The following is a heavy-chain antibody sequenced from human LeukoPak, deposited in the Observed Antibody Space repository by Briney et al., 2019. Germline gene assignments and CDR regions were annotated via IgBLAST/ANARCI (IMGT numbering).Heavy chain of an antibody. CDR3: ARIPVDYDFWSGYYMDY. V-gene: IGHV1-18*01. CDR2: ISAYNGNT. J-gene: IGHJ4*02. CDR1: GGTFSSYG. Sequence: ASVKVSCKASGGTFSSYGISWVRQAPGQGLEWMGWISAYNGNTNYAQKLQGRVTMTTDTSTSTAYMELRSLRSDDTAVYYCARIPVDYDFWSGYYMDYWGQGTLVTVSS. D-gene: IGHD3-3*01.